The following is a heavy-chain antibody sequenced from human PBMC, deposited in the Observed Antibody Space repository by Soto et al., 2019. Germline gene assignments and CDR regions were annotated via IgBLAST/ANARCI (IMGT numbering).Heavy chain of an antibody. CDR3: AREGALLFGGNSDYYSSMDV. Sequence: PSETLSLTCTVSGVSISSGGYYWSCILQHPGKGLEGIGYIYYSGNTYYNPSLKSRVTISIDTSKNQFSLKLSSVTAADTAFYYCAREGALLFGGNSDYYSSMDVWGQGTTVTVSS. CDR2: IYYSGNT. CDR1: GVSISSGGYY. D-gene: IGHD2-21*02. V-gene: IGHV4-30-4*08. J-gene: IGHJ6*02.